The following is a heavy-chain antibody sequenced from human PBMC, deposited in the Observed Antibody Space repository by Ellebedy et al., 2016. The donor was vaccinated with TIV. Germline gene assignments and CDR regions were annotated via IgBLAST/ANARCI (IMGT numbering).Heavy chain of an antibody. CDR1: GFTFSSYS. V-gene: IGHV3-48*01. D-gene: IGHD3-22*01. CDR2: ISSSSRTI. Sequence: GESLKISCAASGFTFSSYSMNWVRQAPGKGLEWVSYISSSSRTIYYADSVKGRFTISRDNAKNSLYLQMNSLRTEDTAMYYCAGTRITMIVDWGQGTLVTVSS. J-gene: IGHJ4*02. CDR3: AGTRITMIVD.